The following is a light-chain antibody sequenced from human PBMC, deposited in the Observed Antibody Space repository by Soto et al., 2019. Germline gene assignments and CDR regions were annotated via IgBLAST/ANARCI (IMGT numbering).Light chain of an antibody. J-gene: IGKJ5*01. CDR1: QSLVHSDGIAY. CDR3: MQGTHWPIT. Sequence: DVVMTQSPLSLPVTLGQPASISCRSNQSLVHSDGIAYFSWFQQRPGRSPRRLIYKVSNRDSGVPARFSVSGSGTDFELKISRVEAEDVGVDYCMQGTHWPITFGQGTRLEIK. CDR2: KVS. V-gene: IGKV2-30*02.